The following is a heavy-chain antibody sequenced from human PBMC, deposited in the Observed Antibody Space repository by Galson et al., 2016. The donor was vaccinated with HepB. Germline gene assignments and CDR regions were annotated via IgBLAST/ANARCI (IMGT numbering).Heavy chain of an antibody. V-gene: IGHV3-33*06. CDR2: IRYDGSNK. CDR3: AKYPIRDYYEGRDEYTWFDP. J-gene: IGHJ5*02. D-gene: IGHD3-22*01. Sequence: SLRLSCAASGFTFSSYGMHWVRQAPGKGLEPVAVIRYDGSNKYYADAVKGRFTISRDNSRNTLYLQMNSMRAEDTAVYYCAKYPIRDYYEGRDEYTWFDPWGQGTLVTVSS. CDR1: GFTFSSYG.